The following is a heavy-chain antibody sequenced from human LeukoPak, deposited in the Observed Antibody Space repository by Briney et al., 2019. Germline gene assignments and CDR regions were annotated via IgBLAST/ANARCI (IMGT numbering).Heavy chain of an antibody. D-gene: IGHD6-19*01. J-gene: IGHJ4*02. CDR2: IYYSGST. Sequence: SETLSLTCTVSGGSISSYYWSWIRLPPGKALEWIGYIYYSGSTSYNPSLKSRVSISVDTSKNQFSLKLSSVTAADTAVYYCARGRKGAVAVFFDYWGQGTLVTVSS. CDR3: ARGRKGAVAVFFDY. V-gene: IGHV4-59*01. CDR1: GGSISSYY.